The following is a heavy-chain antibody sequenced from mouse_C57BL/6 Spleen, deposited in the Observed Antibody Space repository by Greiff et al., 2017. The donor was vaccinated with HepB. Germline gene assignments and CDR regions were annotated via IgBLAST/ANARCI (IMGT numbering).Heavy chain of an antibody. V-gene: IGHV1-9*01. CDR3: ARSNWDERDY. Sequence: VQLQQSGAELMKPGASVKLSCKATGYTFTGYWIEWVKQRPGHGLEWIGEILPGSGSTNYNGKFKGKATLTADKSSSTAYMQLSSLTSEDSAVYFCARSNWDERDYWGQGTTLTVSS. CDR2: ILPGSGST. J-gene: IGHJ2*01. CDR1: GYTFTGYW. D-gene: IGHD4-1*01.